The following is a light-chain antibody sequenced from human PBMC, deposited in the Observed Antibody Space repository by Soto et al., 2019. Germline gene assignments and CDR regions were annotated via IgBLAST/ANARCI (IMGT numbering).Light chain of an antibody. V-gene: IGLV1-44*01. CDR1: TSNIGRNT. CDR3: AAWDKSLNVVL. CDR2: GDN. Sequence: QSVLTQLPSASGTPGQRITISCSVGTSNIGRNTVSWYQQLPGTAPKLLIYGDNQRPSGVPDRISASQSGTSASLAISGLQSEDEADYYCAAWDKSLNVVLFGGGTKVTVL. J-gene: IGLJ2*01.